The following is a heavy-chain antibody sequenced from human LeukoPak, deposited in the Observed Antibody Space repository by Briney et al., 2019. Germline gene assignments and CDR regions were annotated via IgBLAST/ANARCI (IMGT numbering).Heavy chain of an antibody. CDR2: IYYSGST. J-gene: IGHJ3*02. CDR3: ARAVIGVRGVILSLYDAFDI. D-gene: IGHD3-10*01. Sequence: SQTLSLTCTVSGGSISSGDYYWSCIPQPPGKGLEWIVYIYYSGSTYYNPSLRSRVTISVDTSKNQFSLKLSSVTAADTAVYYCARAVIGVRGVILSLYDAFDIWGQGTMVTVSS. CDR1: GGSISSGDYY. V-gene: IGHV4-30-4*01.